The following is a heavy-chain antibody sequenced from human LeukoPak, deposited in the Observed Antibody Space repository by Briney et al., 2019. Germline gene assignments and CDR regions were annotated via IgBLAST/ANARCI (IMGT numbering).Heavy chain of an antibody. D-gene: IGHD5-18*01. J-gene: IGHJ4*02. CDR3: AKDLRPMVTFSFDY. Sequence: GGSLRLSCAASGFTFDDYAMHWVRQAPGKGLEWVSGISWNSGSIDYADSVKGRFTISRDNAKNSLYLQMNSLRAEDMAVYYCAKDLRPMVTFSFDYWGQGTLVTVSS. CDR2: ISWNSGSI. V-gene: IGHV3-9*03. CDR1: GFTFDDYA.